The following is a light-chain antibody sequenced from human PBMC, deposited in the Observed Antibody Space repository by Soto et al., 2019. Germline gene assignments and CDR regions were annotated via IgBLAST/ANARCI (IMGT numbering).Light chain of an antibody. V-gene: IGLV2-23*01. CDR3: CSYAGSLYV. CDR2: EGS. Sequence: QSVLTQPASVSVSPGQPITISCTGTSSDVGSYNLVSWYQQHPGKAPKLMLYEGSKRPSGVSNRFSGSKSGNTASLTISGLQAEVEADYYCCSYAGSLYVFGTGTKVTVL. J-gene: IGLJ1*01. CDR1: SSDVGSYNL.